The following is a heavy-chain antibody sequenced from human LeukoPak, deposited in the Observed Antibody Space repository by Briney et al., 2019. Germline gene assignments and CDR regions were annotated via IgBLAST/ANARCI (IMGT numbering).Heavy chain of an antibody. J-gene: IGHJ4*02. D-gene: IGHD7-27*01. CDR3: AKNYLGMFDY. CDR2: IYSGRTT. CDR1: GFTVSSKF. Sequence: GGSLRLSCAASGFTVSSKFMSWVRQAPGEGLEWVSLIYSGRTTYYADSVKGRFTISRDDSKNTVYLQMNSLRAEDTAVYYCAKNYLGMFDYWGQGTLVTVSS. V-gene: IGHV3-53*01.